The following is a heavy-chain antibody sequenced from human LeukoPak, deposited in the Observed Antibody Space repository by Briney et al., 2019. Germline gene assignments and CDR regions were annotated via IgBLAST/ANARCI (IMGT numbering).Heavy chain of an antibody. D-gene: IGHD6-19*01. CDR3: ARSSGSGWSFFDY. CDR2: IYPGDSDT. Sequence: GESLKISCKVSGSSFSTYWIGWVRQMPGKGLEWMGIIYPGDSDTRYSPSFQGQVTISADKSISTAYLQWSSLKASDTAMYYCARSSGSGWSFFDYWGQGTLVTVSS. J-gene: IGHJ4*02. V-gene: IGHV5-51*01. CDR1: GSSFSTYW.